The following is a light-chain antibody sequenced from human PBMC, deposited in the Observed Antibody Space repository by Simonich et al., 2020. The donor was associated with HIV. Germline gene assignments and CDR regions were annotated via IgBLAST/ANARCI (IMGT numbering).Light chain of an antibody. CDR1: QSVLYSYNNKNY. J-gene: IGKJ1*01. V-gene: IGKV4-1*01. Sequence: DIVMTQSPDALAVSLGERATINCKSSQSVLYSYNNKNYLVWYQQKPGQPPKLLIYWASTRESGVPDRFSGSGSGTNFTLTISSLQAEDVALYYCQQYYTAPRTFGQGTKVEIK. CDR3: QQYYTAPRT. CDR2: WAS.